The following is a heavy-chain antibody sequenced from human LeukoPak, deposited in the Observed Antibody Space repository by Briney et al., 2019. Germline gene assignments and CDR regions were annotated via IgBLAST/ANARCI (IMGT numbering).Heavy chain of an antibody. D-gene: IGHD4-17*01. CDR1: GYTFTKYG. J-gene: IGHJ4*02. Sequence: GASVKVSCKASGYTFTKYGITWVRQAPGQGAEWVEWISAYNGHTESAQKFQGRVTMTTDTSTNTAYMELRSLRSDDTAVYYCARTGIDYGDYGLLDYWGQGSLVTVSS. V-gene: IGHV1-18*01. CDR3: ARTGIDYGDYGLLDY. CDR2: ISAYNGHT.